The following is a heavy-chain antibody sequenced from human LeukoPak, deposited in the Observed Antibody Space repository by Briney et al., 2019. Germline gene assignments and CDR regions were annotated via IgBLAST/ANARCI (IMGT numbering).Heavy chain of an antibody. CDR1: GFTFGNYW. V-gene: IGHV3-74*01. J-gene: IGHJ4*02. Sequence: GGSLRLSCVVSGFTFGNYWMHWVRQPPGKGLVWVSRIYVDGRTTNYADSVKGRFTISRDNAKNTLYLQMNSLRVEGTAVYYCARGRPHGNDYWGQGTLVTVSS. CDR2: IYVDGRTT. D-gene: IGHD4-23*01. CDR3: ARGRPHGNDY.